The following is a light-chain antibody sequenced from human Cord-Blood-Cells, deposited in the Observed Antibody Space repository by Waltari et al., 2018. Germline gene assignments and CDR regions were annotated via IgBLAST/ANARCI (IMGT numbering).Light chain of an antibody. Sequence: QSALTQPASVSGSPGQSITISCTGTSSDVGGYNYVSWYQQHPGKAPKRVIYEGSNRPSGVSKLCSGYESGNTAALPSSGRQAEDEADYYCSSYTSSSTLDVFGTGTKVTVL. CDR1: SSDVGGYNY. V-gene: IGLV2-14*01. CDR3: SSYTSSSTLDV. CDR2: EGS. J-gene: IGLJ1*01.